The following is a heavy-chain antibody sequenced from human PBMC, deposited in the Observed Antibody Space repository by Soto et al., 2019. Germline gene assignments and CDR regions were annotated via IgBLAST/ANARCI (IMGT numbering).Heavy chain of an antibody. V-gene: IGHV1-8*01. Sequence: QVLLMQSGAEVRKPGASVTVSCEASGVTFGNYEINWVRQAPGQGLEWMGWMNPSSGNTGYAQKFQGRVXXXXXXXXXXXXXXXXXXXXXXXXVYYXAKNADFFHYHXDVWGEGTTVTV. CDR1: GVTFGNYE. D-gene: IGHD3-16*01. CDR2: MNPSSGNT. CDR3: AKNADFFHYHXDV. J-gene: IGHJ6*03.